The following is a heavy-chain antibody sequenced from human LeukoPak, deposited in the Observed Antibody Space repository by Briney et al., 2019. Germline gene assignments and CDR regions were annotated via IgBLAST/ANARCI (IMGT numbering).Heavy chain of an antibody. CDR1: GYTFIGFY. V-gene: IGHV1-2*02. J-gene: IGHJ4*02. CDR3: ARDPLYSSGPISHDF. CDR2: INSNSGVP. D-gene: IGHD3-22*01. Sequence: ASVKVSGKASGYTFIGFYIHWVRQAPGQGLEWMGWINSNSGVPNYAQKFQGRVTMTRDTSISTAYIQLSSLRSDDTAVYYCARDPLYSSGPISHDFWGQGTLVTVSS.